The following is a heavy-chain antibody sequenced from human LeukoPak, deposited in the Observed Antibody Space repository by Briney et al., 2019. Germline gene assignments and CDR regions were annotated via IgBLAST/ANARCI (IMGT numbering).Heavy chain of an antibody. CDR3: AWGQLGSAGYYYYGMDV. D-gene: IGHD6-6*01. Sequence: SVKVSCKASGGTFSSYAISWVRQAPGQGLEWMGGIIPIFGTANYAQKFQGRVTITADESTSTAYMELSSLRSEDTAVYYCAWGQLGSAGYYYYGMDVWGQGTTVTVSS. V-gene: IGHV1-69*13. CDR2: IIPIFGTA. J-gene: IGHJ6*02. CDR1: GGTFSSYA.